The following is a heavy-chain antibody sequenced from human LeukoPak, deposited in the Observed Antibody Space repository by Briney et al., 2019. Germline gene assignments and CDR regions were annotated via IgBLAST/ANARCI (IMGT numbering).Heavy chain of an antibody. CDR3: ARELTMVSRDSLRSGGLDS. V-gene: IGHV3-33*01. CDR1: GFAFSSYA. CDR2: IYFDGSKE. D-gene: IGHD4/OR15-4a*01. Sequence: GGSLRLSCVTSGFAFSSYAMHWVRQAPGKGLEWVAVIYFDGSKEYYADSVKGRFTLSRDNSKNTLYLQMNSLRAEDTAVYYCARELTMVSRDSLRSGGLDSWGQGTLVTVSS. J-gene: IGHJ4*02.